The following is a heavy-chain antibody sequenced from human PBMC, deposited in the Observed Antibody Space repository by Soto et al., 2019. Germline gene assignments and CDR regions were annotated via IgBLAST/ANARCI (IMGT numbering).Heavy chain of an antibody. CDR1: GGSISSYY. CDR2: IYYSGST. V-gene: IGHV4-59*01. Sequence: SETLSLTCTVSGGSISSYYWSWIRQPPGKGLEWIGYIYYSGSTNYNPSLKSRVTISVDTSKNQYSLKLSSVTAADTGVYYCATSSGTYPGDAFDIWGQGTMVTVSS. J-gene: IGHJ3*02. CDR3: ATSSGTYPGDAFDI. D-gene: IGHD1-26*01.